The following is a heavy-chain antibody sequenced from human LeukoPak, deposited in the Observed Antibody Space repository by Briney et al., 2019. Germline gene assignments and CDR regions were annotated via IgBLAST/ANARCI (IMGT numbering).Heavy chain of an antibody. D-gene: IGHD5-24*01. CDR1: GYTFTSYA. Sequence: ASVKVSCKASGYTFTSYAMHWVRQAPGQRLEWMGWINAGNGNTKYSQKFQGRVTITRDTSASTAYMELSSLRSEDTAVYYCARVDPEWLQLDYWGQGTLVTVSS. J-gene: IGHJ4*02. CDR3: ARVDPEWLQLDY. V-gene: IGHV1-3*01. CDR2: INAGNGNT.